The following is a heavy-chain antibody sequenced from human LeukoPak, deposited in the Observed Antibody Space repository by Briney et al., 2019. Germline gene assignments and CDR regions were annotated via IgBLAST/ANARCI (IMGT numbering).Heavy chain of an antibody. Sequence: GGSLRLSCAASGFTFSSYSMNWVRQAPGKGLEWVSSISSSSSYIYYADSVKGRFTISRDNAKNSVYLQMNSLRAEDTAVYYCARAPKYYDILTGLDYWGQGTLVTVSS. J-gene: IGHJ4*02. V-gene: IGHV3-21*04. CDR3: ARAPKYYDILTGLDY. CDR1: GFTFSSYS. D-gene: IGHD3-9*01. CDR2: ISSSSSYI.